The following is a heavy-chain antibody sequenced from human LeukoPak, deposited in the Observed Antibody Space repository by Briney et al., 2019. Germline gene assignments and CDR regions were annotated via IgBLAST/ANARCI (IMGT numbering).Heavy chain of an antibody. J-gene: IGHJ4*02. CDR3: ARHSYYYDTSGYRSRGGFDY. V-gene: IGHV4-59*08. D-gene: IGHD3-22*01. CDR2: IYYSGST. Sequence: SETLSLTCTVSGGSISSYYWSWIRQPPGKGLEWIGDIYYSGSTNYNPSLKSRVTISVDTSKNQFSLKLSSVTAADTAVYYCARHSYYYDTSGYRSRGGFDYWGQGTLVTVSS. CDR1: GGSISSYY.